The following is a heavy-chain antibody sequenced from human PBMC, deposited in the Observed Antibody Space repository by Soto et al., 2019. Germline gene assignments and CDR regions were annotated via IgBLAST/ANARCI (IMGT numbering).Heavy chain of an antibody. CDR2: IYYSGSS. V-gene: IGHV4-39*01. J-gene: IGHJ5*02. D-gene: IGHD3-22*01. Sequence: QLQLQESGPGLVKPSETLSLTCTVSNGSISNSSYYWAWIRQPPGKGLVWIGTIYYSGSSYYNPSLKSRVIISVDTSRNQFSLKLTSVTAAETAVYYCSRLPGGITTGWFDPWGQGTLVSVSA. CDR3: SRLPGGITTGWFDP. CDR1: NGSISNSSYY.